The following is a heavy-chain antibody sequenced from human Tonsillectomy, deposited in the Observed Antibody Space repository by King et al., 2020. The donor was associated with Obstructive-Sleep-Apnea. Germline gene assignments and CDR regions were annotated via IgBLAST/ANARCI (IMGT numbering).Heavy chain of an antibody. Sequence: VQLVESGGGVVQPGRSLRLSCAAPGFTFSNYGMHWVRQAPGKGLEWVAFMRVDGSNKYYADSVKGRFTISRDNSKNTLYLQMNSLRTEDTAVYYCAKDQSYYYYGLDVWGQGTTVTVSS. CDR1: GFTFSNYG. J-gene: IGHJ6*02. CDR2: MRVDGSNK. V-gene: IGHV3-30*02. CDR3: AKDQSYYYYGLDV.